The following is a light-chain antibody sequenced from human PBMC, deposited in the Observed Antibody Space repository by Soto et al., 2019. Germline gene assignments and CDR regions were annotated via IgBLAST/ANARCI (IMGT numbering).Light chain of an antibody. CDR2: GAS. Sequence: IVLTQPPGTLTLSPGETATLSCRASQSVSSKLAWYQQKPGQAPRLLIHGASTRATGIPARFSGSGSGTDFTLTISSLQSEDFAVYYCQQYINWPLTFGQGTRLGIK. CDR3: QQYINWPLT. V-gene: IGKV3-15*01. J-gene: IGKJ5*01. CDR1: QSVSSK.